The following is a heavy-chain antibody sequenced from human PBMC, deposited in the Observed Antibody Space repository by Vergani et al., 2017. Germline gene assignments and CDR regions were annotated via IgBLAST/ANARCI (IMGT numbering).Heavy chain of an antibody. D-gene: IGHD1-14*01. CDR3: ARDLRLLYNRFDP. CDR1: GFTFNQYG. J-gene: IGHJ5*02. CDR2: TWYDGNNK. Sequence: VQLLESGGRLVQPGGSLRLSCAASGFTFNQYGMHWVRQAPGKGLEWVAVTWYDGNNKQYADSVKGRFTISRDNSKSTMYLQMNSLRDEDTGVYYCARDLRLLYNRFDPWGQGTLVTVSS. V-gene: IGHV3-33*01.